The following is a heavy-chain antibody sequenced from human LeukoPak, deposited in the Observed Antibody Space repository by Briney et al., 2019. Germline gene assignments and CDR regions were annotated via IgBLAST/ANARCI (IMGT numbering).Heavy chain of an antibody. CDR2: INHSGST. CDR1: GGSFSGYY. J-gene: IGHJ4*02. CDR3: ARSRAAAGIH. Sequence: SETLSLTCAVYGGSFSGYYWSWIRQPPGNGREWIGEINHSGSTNYNPSLKSRVTISVDTSKNQFSLKLSSVTAADTAVYYCARSRAAAGIHWGQGTLVTVSS. V-gene: IGHV4-34*01. D-gene: IGHD6-13*01.